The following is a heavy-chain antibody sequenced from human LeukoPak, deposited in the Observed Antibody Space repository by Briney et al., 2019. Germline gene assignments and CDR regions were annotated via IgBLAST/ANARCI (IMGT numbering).Heavy chain of an antibody. J-gene: IGHJ4*02. D-gene: IGHD3-3*02. CDR1: GFTFSTYA. CDR3: ARIGSAAFTDY. Sequence: PGGSRRLSCAASGFTFSTYALNWVRQAPGKGLEWVSAISDSGGAIFYADSVKGRFTMSRDNSKNSLFLQMNSLRVEDTAVYYCARIGSAAFTDYWGQGALVTVSS. CDR2: ISDSGGAI. V-gene: IGHV3-23*01.